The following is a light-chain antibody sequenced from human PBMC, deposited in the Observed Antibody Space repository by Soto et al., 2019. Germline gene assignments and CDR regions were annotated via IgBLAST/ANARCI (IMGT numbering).Light chain of an antibody. Sequence: QSALTQPASVSGSPGQSITISCTGTSSDIGTYKYVSWFQHHPGKAPKLIIYAVTDRPSGVSSRFSGSKSGNTASLTISGLQAEDEADYYCSSYTSSSTLFGTGTKLTVL. CDR1: SSDIGTYKY. CDR3: SSYTSSSTL. V-gene: IGLV2-14*01. CDR2: AVT. J-gene: IGLJ1*01.